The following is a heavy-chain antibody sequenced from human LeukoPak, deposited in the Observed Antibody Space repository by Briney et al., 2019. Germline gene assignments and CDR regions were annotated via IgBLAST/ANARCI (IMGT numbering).Heavy chain of an antibody. V-gene: IGHV3-9*03. Sequence: PGGSLRLSCAASGFTFDGYAMHWVRQAPGKGLEWVSGISWNSGSIGYADSVKGRFTISRDNAKNSLYLQMNSLRAEDMALYYCAKDISGIAVAGIDYWGQGTLVTVSS. CDR3: AKDISGIAVAGIDY. J-gene: IGHJ4*02. CDR1: GFTFDGYA. D-gene: IGHD6-19*01. CDR2: ISWNSGSI.